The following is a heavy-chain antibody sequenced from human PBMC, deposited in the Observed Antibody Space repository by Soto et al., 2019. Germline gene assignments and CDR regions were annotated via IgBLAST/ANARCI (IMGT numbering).Heavy chain of an antibody. CDR2: INPNSGGT. D-gene: IGHD1-26*01. J-gene: IGHJ6*03. Sequence: GASVKVSCKASGYTFTGYYMHWVRQAPGQGLEWMGWINPNSGGTNYAQKFQGWVTMTRDTSISTAYMELSRLRSDDTAVYYCAREREGMSSGGTRYSGSYNYYYY. CDR3: AREREGMSSGGTRYSGSYNYYYY. V-gene: IGHV1-2*04. CDR1: GYTFTGYY.